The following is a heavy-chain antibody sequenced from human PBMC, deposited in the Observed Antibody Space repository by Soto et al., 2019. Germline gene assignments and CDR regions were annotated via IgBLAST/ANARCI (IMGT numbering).Heavy chain of an antibody. J-gene: IGHJ4*02. CDR1: GGSISSSSYY. CDR2: IYYSGST. D-gene: IGHD6-13*01. Sequence: SETLSLTCTVSGGSISSSSYYWGWIRQPPGKGLEWIGSIYYSGSTYYNPSLKSRVTISVDTSKNQFSLKLSSVTAADTAVYYCAPPPYSSGWYFFDYWGKGTLVTVSS. V-gene: IGHV4-39*01. CDR3: APPPYSSGWYFFDY.